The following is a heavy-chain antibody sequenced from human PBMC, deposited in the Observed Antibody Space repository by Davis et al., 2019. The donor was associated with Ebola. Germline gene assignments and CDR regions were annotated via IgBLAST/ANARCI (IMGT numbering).Heavy chain of an antibody. CDR2: INTYGGNT. D-gene: IGHD1-7*01. V-gene: IGHV1-18*04. J-gene: IGHJ4*02. CDR3: ARGRPSYNWNSMDY. CDR1: GYTFTSHG. Sequence: AASVKVSCTASGYTFTSHGIIWVRQAPGQGLEWMGWINTYGGNTNYAQKLQGRVTMTTDTSTSTAYMELRSLRSDDTAVYFCARGRPSYNWNSMDYWGQGTLVTVSS.